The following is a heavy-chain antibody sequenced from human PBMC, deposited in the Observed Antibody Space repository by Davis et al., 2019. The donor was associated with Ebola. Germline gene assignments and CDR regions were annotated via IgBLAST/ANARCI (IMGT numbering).Heavy chain of an antibody. J-gene: IGHJ6*02. CDR1: GYTFTSFH. CDR2: INPSAGSI. CDR3: ARWGSIAVSYYSYYGMDV. Sequence: SVKVSCKASGYTFTSFHIHWVRQAPGQGLEWMGIINPSAGSITYAQKFQGRVTMTRDTSTSTVYMELSSLRSEDTAVYYCARWGSIAVSYYSYYGMDVWGQGTTVTVSS. V-gene: IGHV1-46*03. D-gene: IGHD6-6*01.